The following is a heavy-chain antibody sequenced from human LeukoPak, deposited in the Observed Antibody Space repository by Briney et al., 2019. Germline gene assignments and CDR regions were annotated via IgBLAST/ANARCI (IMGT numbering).Heavy chain of an antibody. CDR2: IKSKPDGGTT. D-gene: IGHD3-22*01. J-gene: IGHJ4*02. V-gene: IGHV3-15*01. CDR3: AGLYYDSSGYPSFDY. CDR1: GFTFSIAW. Sequence: GGSLRLSCAASGFTFSIAWMSWVRQAPGKGLEWVGRIKSKPDGGTTDYAAPVKGRFTISRDNSKNTLYLQTNSLRAEDTAVYYCAGLYYDSSGYPSFDYWGQGTLVTVSS.